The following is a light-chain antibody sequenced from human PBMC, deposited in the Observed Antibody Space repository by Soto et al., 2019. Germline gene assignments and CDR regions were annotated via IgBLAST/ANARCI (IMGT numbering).Light chain of an antibody. CDR2: GAS. CDR3: QQYITSPPLYT. CDR1: QSVTSRY. Sequence: ETVLTQSPGTLSLSPGERATLSCRASQSVTSRYLAWYQQKPGQAPRLLIYGASNGATGIPDRFSGSGSGTEFTLTIIRLEPEDFAVYYCQQYITSPPLYTFGQGTKVEDK. J-gene: IGKJ2*01. V-gene: IGKV3-20*01.